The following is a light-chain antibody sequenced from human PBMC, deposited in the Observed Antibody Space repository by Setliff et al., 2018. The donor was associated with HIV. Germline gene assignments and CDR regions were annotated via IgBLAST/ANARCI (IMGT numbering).Light chain of an antibody. J-gene: IGLJ1*01. Sequence: QSVLTQPASVSGSRGQSITISCTGTSHDVGAYNYVSWYQQHPGKAPKLIIYDVTYRPSGVSIRFSVSKSDNTASLTISELQTEDEADYYCSSYTDTTTYVFGTGT. CDR2: DVT. V-gene: IGLV2-14*03. CDR1: SHDVGAYNY. CDR3: SSYTDTTTYV.